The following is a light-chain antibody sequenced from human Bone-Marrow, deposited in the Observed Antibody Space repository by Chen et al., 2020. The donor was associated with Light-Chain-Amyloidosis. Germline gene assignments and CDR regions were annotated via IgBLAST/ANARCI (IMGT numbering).Light chain of an antibody. CDR2: RDT. CDR3: QSADSSGTYEVI. Sequence: SYELTQPPSVSVSPGQTARITCSGDDLPTKYAYWYQQKPGQAPVLVIHRDTERPSGISERFSCCSSGTTATLTISGVQAEDEADYHCQSADSSGTYEVIFGGGTKLTVL. V-gene: IGLV3-25*03. CDR1: DLPTKY. J-gene: IGLJ2*01.